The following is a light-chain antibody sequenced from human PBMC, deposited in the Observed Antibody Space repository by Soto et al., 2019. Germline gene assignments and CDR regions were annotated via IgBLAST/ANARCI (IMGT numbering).Light chain of an antibody. Sequence: EVVLTQSPGTLSLSPGESATLSCRASQSVYINSLAWYQHKRGRAPRLLIYGASTRATAVPDRFTGSGSGTDFALTISSLEPEDAAVYYCQQYGDSPFTFGPGTNLEIK. CDR2: GAS. J-gene: IGKJ2*01. V-gene: IGKV3-20*01. CDR1: QSVYINS. CDR3: QQYGDSPFT.